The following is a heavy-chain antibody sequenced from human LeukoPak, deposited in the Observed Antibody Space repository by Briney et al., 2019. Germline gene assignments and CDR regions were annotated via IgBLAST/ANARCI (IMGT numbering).Heavy chain of an antibody. CDR3: AIAQSWDELFDS. D-gene: IGHD1-26*01. V-gene: IGHV3-53*01. CDR1: GIAVIGNY. CDR2: ISINTDT. Sequence: GGSLRLSCAASGIAVIGNYMSWVRQPPGKGLEWVSFISINTDTFYADSVRGRFTISRDSSKNTLFLQMNSLRDEDSAVYYCAIAQSWDELFDSWGHGTLVTVSS. J-gene: IGHJ5*01.